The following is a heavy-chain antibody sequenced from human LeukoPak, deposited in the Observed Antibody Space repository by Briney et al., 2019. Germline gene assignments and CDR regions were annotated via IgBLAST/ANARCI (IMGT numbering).Heavy chain of an antibody. V-gene: IGHV1-69*13. CDR1: GGTFSSYA. J-gene: IGHJ5*02. CDR2: IIPIFGTA. D-gene: IGHD3-10*01. CDR3: ARSITMVRGVGFDP. Sequence: SVKVSCKASGGTFSSYAISWVRQAPGQGLEWMGGIIPIFGTANYAQKFQGRVTITADESTSTAYMELSSLRSEDTAVYYCARSITMVRGVGFDPWGQGTLVTVSS.